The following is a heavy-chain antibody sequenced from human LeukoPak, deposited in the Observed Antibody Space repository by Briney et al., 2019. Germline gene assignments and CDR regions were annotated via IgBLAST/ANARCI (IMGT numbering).Heavy chain of an antibody. D-gene: IGHD4-17*01. Sequence: SETLSLTCVVSGYSISSGYYWGWIRQPPGKGLEWIGSIYNSGNTYYNPSLKSRVTISVDTSKNQFSLKLSFVTAADTAVYYCARHGDYYYYGMDVWGKGTTVTVSS. CDR2: IYNSGNT. CDR3: ARHGDYYYYGMDV. J-gene: IGHJ6*04. CDR1: GYSISSGYY. V-gene: IGHV4-38-2*01.